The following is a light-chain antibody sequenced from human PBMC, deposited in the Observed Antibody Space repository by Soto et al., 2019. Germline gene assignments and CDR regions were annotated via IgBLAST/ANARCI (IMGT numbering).Light chain of an antibody. J-gene: IGKJ4*01. V-gene: IGKV3-20*01. CDR1: QHVTTTY. Sequence: IVLTQSPATLSLSPGERATLSCTASQHVTTTYIAWYQQKFGQAPRLLIYGASTRATGTPGWFTGGGFGTDFTLTISRVEPEDVAVYYCQQYDSPFTFGGGTKVEMK. CDR3: QQYDSPFT. CDR2: GAS.